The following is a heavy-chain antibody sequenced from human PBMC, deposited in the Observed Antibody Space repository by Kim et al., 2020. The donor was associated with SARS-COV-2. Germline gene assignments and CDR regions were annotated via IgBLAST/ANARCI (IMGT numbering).Heavy chain of an antibody. CDR2: ISSSSTYT. CDR3: ARAGYCSGGTCYGAGWFDP. J-gene: IGHJ5*02. D-gene: IGHD2-15*01. V-gene: IGHV3-11*06. Sequence: GGSLRLSCAASGFTFSDYYMSWIRQAPGKGLEWVSYISSSSTYTKYADSVKGRFTISRDNAKNSLFLQMNSLRGEDTAVYYCARAGYCSGGTCYGAGWFDPWGQGTLVTVSS. CDR1: GFTFSDYY.